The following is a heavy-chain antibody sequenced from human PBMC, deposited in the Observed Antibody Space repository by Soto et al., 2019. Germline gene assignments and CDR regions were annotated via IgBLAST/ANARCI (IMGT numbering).Heavy chain of an antibody. CDR3: XXXSXXXXXXXXPFDY. V-gene: IGHV1-69*02. CDR1: XXXXXSXX. CDR2: IIPILGIA. J-gene: IGHJ4*02. Sequence: QVQLVQSGAEVKKPGSSVKVSXXXXXXXXXSXXISXXXXAXGXGLEWMGRIIPILGIANYAQKFQGRVTITADKSTSTAYMELSSLRSEDTAVYYCXXXSXXXXXXXXPFDYWGQGTLVTVSS.